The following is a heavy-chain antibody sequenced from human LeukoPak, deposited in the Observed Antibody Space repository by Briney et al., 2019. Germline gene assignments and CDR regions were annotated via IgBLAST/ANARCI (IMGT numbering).Heavy chain of an antibody. V-gene: IGHV4-34*01. CDR1: GGSFSGYY. Sequence: SETLSLTCAVYGGSFSGYYWSWIRQPPWKGLECIGEINHSGSTNYNPSLKSRVTISVDTSKNQFSLKLSSVTAADTAVYYCAMDNWGDLYLDNWGEGTLVTVSS. CDR2: INHSGST. J-gene: IGHJ4*02. D-gene: IGHD1-1*01. CDR3: AMDNWGDLYLDN.